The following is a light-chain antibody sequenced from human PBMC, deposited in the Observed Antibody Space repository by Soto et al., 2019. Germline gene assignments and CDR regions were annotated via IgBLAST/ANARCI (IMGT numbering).Light chain of an antibody. CDR1: SSDVGGYNY. J-gene: IGLJ1*01. CDR2: EVS. CDR3: SSYAGSNNPDV. V-gene: IGLV2-8*01. Sequence: QSALTQPPSASGSPGQSVTISCTGTSSDVGGYNYVSWYQQHPGKAPKLMIYEVSKRPSGVPDRFSGSKSGNTASLTVSGRQAEDEADYYCSSYAGSNNPDVFGTGTKVTVL.